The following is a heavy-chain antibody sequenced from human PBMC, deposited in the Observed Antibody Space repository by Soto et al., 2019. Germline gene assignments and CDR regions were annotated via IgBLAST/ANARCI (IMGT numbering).Heavy chain of an antibody. CDR1: GASITSSSY. D-gene: IGHD2-8*02. CDR2: FSLSGTT. V-gene: IGHV4-4*07. Sequence: QVQLQESGPGLMKPSETLSLTCTVSGASITSSSYWSWIRQPAGKGLEWIGRFSLSGTTNYNPSPRRRVTMSADVSKNQFSLRLTSVTAADTALYYCARGMTPPGAPAWYYFDSWGQGTLVTVSS. J-gene: IGHJ4*02. CDR3: ARGMTPPGAPAWYYFDS.